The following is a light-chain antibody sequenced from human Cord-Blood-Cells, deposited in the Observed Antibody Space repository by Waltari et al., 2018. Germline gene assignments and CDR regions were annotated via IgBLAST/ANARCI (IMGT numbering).Light chain of an antibody. CDR3: CSDAGSYTYV. CDR2: DVS. Sequence: QSALTQPRSVSGSPGQSVTISCTGTSSDVGGYNYVSWYQQHPGKAPKLMIYDVSKRPSGVPASFSGSKSGNTASLTISGLQAEDEADYYCCSDAGSYTYVFGTGTKVTVL. J-gene: IGLJ1*01. V-gene: IGLV2-11*01. CDR1: SSDVGGYNY.